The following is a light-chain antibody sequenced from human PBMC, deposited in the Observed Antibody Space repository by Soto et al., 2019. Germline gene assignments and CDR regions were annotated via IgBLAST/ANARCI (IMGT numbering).Light chain of an antibody. J-gene: IGLJ2*01. Sequence: QAVVTQPASVSGSPGQSITISCTGTSSDVGGYNYVSWYQHHPGKAPKVMIYDVSNRPSGVSNRFSGSKSGNTASLTISGLQAEDEADYYCSSYTSSSTVVFGGGTKLTVL. CDR2: DVS. V-gene: IGLV2-14*03. CDR3: SSYTSSSTVV. CDR1: SSDVGGYNY.